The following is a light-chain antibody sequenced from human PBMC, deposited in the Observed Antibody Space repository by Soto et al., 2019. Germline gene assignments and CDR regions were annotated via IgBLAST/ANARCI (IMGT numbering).Light chain of an antibody. CDR2: GAS. CDR1: QSVTYD. CDR3: QQYNSWPLT. J-gene: IGKJ4*01. Sequence: EIVLTQSPDTLSLSPGERATLSCRASQSVTYDQLAWYRQKPGQAPRLLIYGASSRAAGIPDRFSGSGSGTEFTLTISSLQSEDFAVYYCQQYNSWPLTFGGGTKVDIK. V-gene: IGKV3D-15*01.